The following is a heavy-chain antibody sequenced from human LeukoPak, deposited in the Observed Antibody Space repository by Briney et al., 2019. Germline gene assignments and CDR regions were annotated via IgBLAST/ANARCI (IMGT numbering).Heavy chain of an antibody. CDR2: ITWNSGSR. Sequence: PGRSLRLSCAASGFTFDDFAMHWVRQAPGKGLEWVSGITWNSGSRVYADSVKGRFTISRDNAKNSLFLHMNSLRAEDTALYYCAKADGYRIYDALDYWGQGTLVTVSS. J-gene: IGHJ4*02. V-gene: IGHV3-9*01. CDR1: GFTFDDFA. CDR3: AKADGYRIYDALDY. D-gene: IGHD5/OR15-5a*01.